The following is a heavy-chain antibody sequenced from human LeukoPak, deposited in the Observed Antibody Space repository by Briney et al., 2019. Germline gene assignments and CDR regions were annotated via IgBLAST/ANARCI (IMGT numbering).Heavy chain of an antibody. CDR2: IWYDGSNK. V-gene: IGHV3-33*08. CDR3: AREGPRGNSQFDY. J-gene: IGHJ4*02. D-gene: IGHD2/OR15-2a*01. CDR1: GFTFSNYA. Sequence: GGSLRLSCAASGFTFSNYAMHWVRQAPGNGLEWVALIWYDGSNKYYADSVKGRLTISRDNSKNTLYLQMNSLRAEDTAVYYCAREGPRGNSQFDYWGQGTLVTVSS.